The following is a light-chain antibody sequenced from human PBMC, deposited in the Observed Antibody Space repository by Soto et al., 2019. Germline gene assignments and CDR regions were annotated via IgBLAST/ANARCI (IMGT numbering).Light chain of an antibody. CDR3: QQSFSPHIA. J-gene: IGKJ5*01. Sequence: EIQVTQSPTSLSASVGERITITCRASRSIGNNLNWYQQRPGKAPQLLIYAASSLQSGVPSRFSGSSSGTDFTLTINGLXXXXXXXYYCQQSFSPHIAFGQGTRL. V-gene: IGKV1-39*01. CDR1: RSIGNN. CDR2: AAS.